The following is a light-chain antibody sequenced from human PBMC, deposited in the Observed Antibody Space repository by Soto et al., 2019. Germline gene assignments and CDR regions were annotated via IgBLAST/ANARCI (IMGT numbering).Light chain of an antibody. V-gene: IGLV2-14*01. CDR1: SXDVGGYNF. Sequence: QSALTQPASVSGSAGQSITISCTGTSXDVGGYNFVSWYQQHPGKAPKLMIYEVTFRPSGVSYRFSGSKSGNTASLTISGLQAEDEADYYCSSYTSSSTLEVFGTGTKVTVL. J-gene: IGLJ1*01. CDR2: EVT. CDR3: SSYTSSSTLEV.